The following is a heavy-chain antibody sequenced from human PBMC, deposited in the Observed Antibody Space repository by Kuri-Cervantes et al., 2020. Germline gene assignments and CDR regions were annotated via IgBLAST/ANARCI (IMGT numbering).Heavy chain of an antibody. D-gene: IGHD3-22*01. CDR1: GFRFRYYW. CDR3: ARAPPPHYYYDSSGYLY. CDR2: ISSSSDYI. V-gene: IGHV3-21*03. J-gene: IGHJ4*02. Sequence: GGSLRLSCEASGFRFRYYWMSWVRQAPGKGLEWVSSISSSSDYIFYADSVKGRFTISRDNAKNSLYLQMNSLRAEDTAVYYCARAPPPHYYYDSSGYLYWGQGTLVTVSS.